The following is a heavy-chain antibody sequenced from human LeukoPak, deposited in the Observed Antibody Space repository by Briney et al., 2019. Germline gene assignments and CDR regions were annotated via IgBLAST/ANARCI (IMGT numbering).Heavy chain of an antibody. CDR1: GFTFSSYW. J-gene: IGHJ4*02. CDR2: IKQDGSGK. V-gene: IGHV3-7*01. CDR3: ARDFSWTGGYFDY. D-gene: IGHD1-14*01. Sequence: PGGSLRLSCAASGFTFSSYWMSWVRQAPGKGLEWVANIKQDGSGKYYVDSVKGRFTISRDNAKSSLYLQMNNLRAEDTAVYYCARDFSWTGGYFDYWGQGTLVAVSS.